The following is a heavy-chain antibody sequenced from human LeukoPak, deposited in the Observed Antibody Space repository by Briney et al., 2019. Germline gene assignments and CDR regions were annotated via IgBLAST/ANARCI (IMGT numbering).Heavy chain of an antibody. V-gene: IGHV4-59*01. CDR3: ARGYYDSSGYTFDY. D-gene: IGHD3-22*01. CDR2: IYYSGST. J-gene: IGHJ4*02. Sequence: KPSETLSLTCTVSGGSITSFYWSWIRQPPGKGLEWIGYIYYSGSTNYNPSLKSRVTISVDTSKNQFSLKLSSVTAADTAVYYCARGYYDSSGYTFDYWGQGTLVTVSS. CDR1: GGSITSFY.